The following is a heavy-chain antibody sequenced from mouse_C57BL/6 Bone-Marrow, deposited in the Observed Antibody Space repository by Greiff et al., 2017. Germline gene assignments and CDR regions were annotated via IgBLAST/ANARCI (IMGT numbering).Heavy chain of an antibody. V-gene: IGHV5-12*01. CDR2: ISNGGGST. CDR1: GFTFSDYY. Sequence: EVKLVESGGGLVQPGGSLKLSCAASGFTFSDYYMYWVRQTPEKRLEWVAYISNGGGSTYYPDTVKGRFTISRDNAKNTLYLQMSRLKSEDTAMYYCARLPYYYGSPWFAYWGQGTLVTVSA. D-gene: IGHD1-1*01. J-gene: IGHJ3*01. CDR3: ARLPYYYGSPWFAY.